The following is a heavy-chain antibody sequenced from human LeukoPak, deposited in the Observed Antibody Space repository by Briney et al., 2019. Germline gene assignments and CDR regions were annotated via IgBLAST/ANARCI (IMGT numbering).Heavy chain of an antibody. J-gene: IGHJ3*02. Sequence: PGGSLRLSCAASGFTFSSYGMHWVRQAPGKGLEWVAFIRYDGSNKYYADSVKGRFTISRDNSKNTLYLQMNSLRAEDTAVYYCAREGVVAANAFDIWGQGTMVTVSS. CDR3: AREGVVAANAFDI. CDR2: IRYDGSNK. D-gene: IGHD2-15*01. CDR1: GFTFSSYG. V-gene: IGHV3-30*02.